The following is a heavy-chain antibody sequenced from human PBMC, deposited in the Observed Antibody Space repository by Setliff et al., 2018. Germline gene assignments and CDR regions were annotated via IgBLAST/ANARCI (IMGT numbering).Heavy chain of an antibody. D-gene: IGHD2-2*03. V-gene: IGHV1-18*01. Sequence: GASVKVSCKASGYIFTKYGINWVRQAPGQGLEWMGWIGDYNGNTLHAQNFQGRLTVTTDTSTNTAYMELRSLRSDDTAVYYCARGPVDFVVVPAAAVFDFWGQGTPVTVSS. CDR3: ARGPVDFVVVPAAAVFDF. J-gene: IGHJ4*02. CDR2: IGDYNGNT. CDR1: GYIFTKYG.